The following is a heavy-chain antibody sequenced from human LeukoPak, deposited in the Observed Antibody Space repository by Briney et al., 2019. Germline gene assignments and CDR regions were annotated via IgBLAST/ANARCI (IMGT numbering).Heavy chain of an antibody. D-gene: IGHD2-15*01. CDR2: IRYDGSNK. CDR3: AKAPVTSCRGAFCYPLDS. V-gene: IGHV3-30*02. CDR1: GFTFSSYG. Sequence: PGGSLRLSCAASGFTFSSYGMHWVRQAPGKGLEWVAFIRYDGSNKYYADSVKGRFTISRDNSKNTLYLQMNSPRAEDTAVYYCAKAPVTSCRGAFCYPLDSWGQGTLVTVSS. J-gene: IGHJ4*02.